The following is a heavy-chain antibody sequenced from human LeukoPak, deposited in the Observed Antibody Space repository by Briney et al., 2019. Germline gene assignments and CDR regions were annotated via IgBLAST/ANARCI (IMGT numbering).Heavy chain of an antibody. CDR1: GGSVSSYY. D-gene: IGHD6-19*01. CDR2: IYNSENT. Sequence: SETLSLTCTVSGGSVSSYYWSWIRQPPGKGLEWIGYIYNSENTKYNSSLESRVTIPVDTSKNQFFLKLSSVTAADTAVYYCARLHSGPSGWYVLWYFDLWGRGTLVTVSS. CDR3: ARLHSGPSGWYVLWYFDL. V-gene: IGHV4-4*09. J-gene: IGHJ2*01.